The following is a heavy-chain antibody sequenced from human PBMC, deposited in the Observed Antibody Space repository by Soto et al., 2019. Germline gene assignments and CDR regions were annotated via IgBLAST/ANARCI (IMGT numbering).Heavy chain of an antibody. D-gene: IGHD5-18*01. CDR1: GGSISSGGYY. J-gene: IGHJ4*02. CDR3: GRVRGYSYGLDY. CDR2: IYYSGST. Sequence: LSLTCTVSGGSISSGGYYWSWIRQHPGKGLEWIGYIYYSGSTYYNPSLKSRVTISVDTSKNQFSLQMSSVTAADTTVYYCGRVRGYSYGLDYWGQGTLVTVCS. V-gene: IGHV4-31*03.